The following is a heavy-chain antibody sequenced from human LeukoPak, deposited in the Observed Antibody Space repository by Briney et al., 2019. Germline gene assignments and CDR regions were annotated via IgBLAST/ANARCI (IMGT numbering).Heavy chain of an antibody. CDR3: AKDRSYNWNDFYFDY. V-gene: IGHV3-30*02. D-gene: IGHD1-1*01. CDR2: IRYDGSNK. CDR1: GFTFSSYG. Sequence: PGGSLRLSCAASGFTFSSYGMHWVRQAPGKGLEWVAFIRYDGSNKYYADSVKGRFTISRDNSKNTLYLQMNSLRGAEDTGVYYCAKDRSYNWNDFYFDYWGQGTLVTVSS. J-gene: IGHJ4*02.